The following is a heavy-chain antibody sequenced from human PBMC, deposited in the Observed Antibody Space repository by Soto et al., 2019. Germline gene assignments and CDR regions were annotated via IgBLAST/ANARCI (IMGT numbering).Heavy chain of an antibody. Sequence: QVQLVQSGAEMKKPGASVKVSCKASGYTFTSYDINWVRQATGQGLEWMGWMNPNSGNTGYAQKFQGRVTMTRNTSVSTAYMELSSLRSADTAVYYCARGGVYGSGTYYNPDYFYYMDVWGKGTTVTVSS. CDR1: GYTFTSYD. CDR3: ARGGVYGSGTYYNPDYFYYMDV. J-gene: IGHJ6*03. V-gene: IGHV1-8*01. CDR2: MNPNSGNT. D-gene: IGHD3-10*01.